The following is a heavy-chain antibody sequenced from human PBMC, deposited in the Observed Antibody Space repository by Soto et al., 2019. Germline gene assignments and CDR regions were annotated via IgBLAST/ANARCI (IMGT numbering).Heavy chain of an antibody. D-gene: IGHD3-22*01. Sequence: GGSLRLSCAASGFTLSSYWMHWVRQVPGKGLVWVSRISGDERSTAYADSVKGRFTISRDNAKNTMYLQMNSLRAEDTAVYYCARAQYYVGSVYTYYDYWGQGALVTVSS. CDR3: ARAQYYVGSVYTYYDY. CDR1: GFTLSSYW. CDR2: ISGDERST. J-gene: IGHJ4*02. V-gene: IGHV3-74*01.